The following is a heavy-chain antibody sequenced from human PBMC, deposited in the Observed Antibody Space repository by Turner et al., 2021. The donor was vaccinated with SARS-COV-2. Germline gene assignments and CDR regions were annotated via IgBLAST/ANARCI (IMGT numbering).Heavy chain of an antibody. CDR3: ATLWRTSVAPFDY. J-gene: IGHJ4*02. Sequence: LQLQESGPGLVKPSETLSLTCHVSGGSIKDSPFYWGWIRQPPGKGLEWIGHIYYVGNTHFNPSLGSRVTMSLDASKGQFSLSLSSVSAADTAIYYCATLWRTSVAPFDYWGQGTLVSVSS. CDR2: IYYVGNT. D-gene: IGHD3-10*01. V-gene: IGHV4-39*01. CDR1: GGSIKDSPFY.